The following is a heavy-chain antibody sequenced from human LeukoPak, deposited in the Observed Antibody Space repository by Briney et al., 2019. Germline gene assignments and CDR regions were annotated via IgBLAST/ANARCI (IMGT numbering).Heavy chain of an antibody. CDR1: GGSISSYY. Sequence: PSETLSLTCTVSGGSISSYYWSWIRQPPGKGLEWIGYIYYSGSTNYNPPLKSRVTISVDTSKNQFSLKLSSVTVADTAVYYCASLSFDGGYCSSTSCYGWFDPWGQGTLVTVSS. V-gene: IGHV4-59*12. CDR3: ASLSFDGGYCSSTSCYGWFDP. CDR2: IYYSGST. D-gene: IGHD2-2*03. J-gene: IGHJ5*02.